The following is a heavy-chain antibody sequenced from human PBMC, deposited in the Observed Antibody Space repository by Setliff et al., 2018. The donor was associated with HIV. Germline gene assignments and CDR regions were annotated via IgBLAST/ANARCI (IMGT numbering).Heavy chain of an antibody. Sequence: PSETLSLTCTVSGGSFSTYYWSWIRQPAGEGPEYIGRVHSTGTTIYNPSLKSRVTMSVDASKNQLSLRLHSVTAADTAVYYCARDPPGYGDSNDYWGQGTLVTVSS. CDR2: VHSTGTT. J-gene: IGHJ4*02. CDR1: GGSFSTYY. D-gene: IGHD4-17*01. CDR3: ARDPPGYGDSNDY. V-gene: IGHV4-4*07.